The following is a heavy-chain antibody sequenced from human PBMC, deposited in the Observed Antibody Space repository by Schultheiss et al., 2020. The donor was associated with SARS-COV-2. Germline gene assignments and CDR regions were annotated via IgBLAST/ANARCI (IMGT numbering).Heavy chain of an antibody. CDR3: ARGGPSGYSYGYFYWFDP. CDR2: INPNSGGT. V-gene: IGHV1-2*06. D-gene: IGHD5-18*01. J-gene: IGHJ5*02. Sequence: ASVKVSCKASGYTFTSYGFTWVRQAPGQGLEWMGRINPNSGGTNYAQKFQGRVTMTRDTSISTAYMELSRLRSDDTAVYYCARGGPSGYSYGYFYWFDPWGQGTLVTVSS. CDR1: GYTFTSYG.